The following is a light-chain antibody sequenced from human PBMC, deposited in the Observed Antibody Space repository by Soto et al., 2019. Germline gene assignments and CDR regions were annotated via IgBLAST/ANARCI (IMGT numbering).Light chain of an antibody. V-gene: IGKV3-20*01. Sequence: EIVLTQSPGTLSVSPVERATLYFTASQSLRSNFLAWYQQKPGQAPRLLIYDASSRAAGIPDRFSGSGSGTDFTLTITRLEPEDFAVYHCQQYDGSPRTFGQGTKVDI. CDR3: QQYDGSPRT. CDR2: DAS. J-gene: IGKJ1*01. CDR1: QSLRSNF.